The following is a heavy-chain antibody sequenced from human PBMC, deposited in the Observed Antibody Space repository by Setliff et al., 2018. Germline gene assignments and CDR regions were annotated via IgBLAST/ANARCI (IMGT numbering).Heavy chain of an antibody. CDR2: MNPNSGNT. Sequence: ASVKVSCKASGYTFTSYDINWVRQATGQGLEWMGWMNPNSGNTGYAQKFQGRVTITRNTSISTAYMELSSLRSEDTAVYYCARDPWQWLTIFTFAEYFQNWGQGTLVTVYS. J-gene: IGHJ1*01. CDR3: ARDPWQWLTIFTFAEYFQN. V-gene: IGHV1-8*03. D-gene: IGHD6-19*01. CDR1: GYTFTSYD.